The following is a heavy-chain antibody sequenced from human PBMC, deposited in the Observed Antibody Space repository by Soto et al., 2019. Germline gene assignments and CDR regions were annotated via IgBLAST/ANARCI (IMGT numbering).Heavy chain of an antibody. J-gene: IGHJ4*02. CDR1: GYTFTIYW. V-gene: IGHV5-51*01. CDR2: IYPSDSDT. Sequence: PGEFLKISCQVSGYTFTIYWIGWVRQMPGKGLEWMGIIYPSDSDTRYSPSFQGQVTISADQSINPAYLQWDSLKASDTAIYYCARPANTVADHFDLWGQGTPVTVSS. D-gene: IGHD4-17*01. CDR3: ARPANTVADHFDL.